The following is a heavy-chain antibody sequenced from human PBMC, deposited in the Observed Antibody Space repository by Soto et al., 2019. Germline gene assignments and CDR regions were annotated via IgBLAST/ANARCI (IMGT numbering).Heavy chain of an antibody. CDR3: AIQAYDFWSGYLVMDV. Sequence: QLQLQESGPGLVKPSETLSLTCTVSGGSISSSSYYWGWIRQPPGKGLEWIGSIYYSGSTYYNPSLKSRVTISVDTSKNQFSLKLSSVTAADTAVYYCAIQAYDFWSGYLVMDVWGKGTTVTVSS. CDR1: GGSISSSSYY. J-gene: IGHJ6*03. V-gene: IGHV4-39*01. CDR2: IYYSGST. D-gene: IGHD3-3*01.